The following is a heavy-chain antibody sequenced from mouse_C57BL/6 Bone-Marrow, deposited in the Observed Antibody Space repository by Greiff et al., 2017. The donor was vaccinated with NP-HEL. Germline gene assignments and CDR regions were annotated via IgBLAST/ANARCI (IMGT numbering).Heavy chain of an antibody. CDR1: GYTFTSYW. Sequence: VKLQQPGAELVKPGASVKLSCKASGYTFTSYWMHWVKQRPGRGLEWIGRIDPNSGGTKYNEKFKSKATLTVDKPSSTAYMQLSSLTSEDSAVYYCAREDYGRSYAMDYWGQGTSVTVSS. CDR3: AREDYGRSYAMDY. D-gene: IGHD1-1*01. J-gene: IGHJ4*01. CDR2: IDPNSGGT. V-gene: IGHV1-72*01.